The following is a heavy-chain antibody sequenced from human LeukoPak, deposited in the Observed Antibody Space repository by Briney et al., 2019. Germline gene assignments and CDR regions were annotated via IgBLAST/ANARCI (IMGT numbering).Heavy chain of an antibody. V-gene: IGHV4-34*01. CDR3: ARVGSSTSSHRGYYYCYYGMDV. CDR2: INHSGST. CDR1: GGSFSGYY. Sequence: PSETLSLTCAVYGGSFSGYYWSWIRQPPGKGLEWIGEINHSGSTNYNPSLKSRVTISVDTSKNQFSLKLSSVTAADTAVYYCARVGSSTSSHRGYYYCYYGMDVWGQGTTVTVSS. D-gene: IGHD2-2*01. J-gene: IGHJ6*02.